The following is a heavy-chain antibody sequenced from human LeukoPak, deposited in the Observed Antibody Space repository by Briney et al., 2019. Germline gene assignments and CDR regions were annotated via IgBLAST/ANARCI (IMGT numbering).Heavy chain of an antibody. CDR3: ARWVGYGDYFDY. J-gene: IGHJ4*02. CDR2: IYTSGST. V-gene: IGHV4-61*02. Sequence: SETLSLTCTVSGGSISSGSYYWSWIRQPAGKGPEWIGRIYTSGSTNYNPSLKSRVTISVDTSKNQFSLKLSSVTAADTAVYYCARWVGYGDYFDYWGQGTLVTVSS. CDR1: GGSISSGSYY. D-gene: IGHD4-17*01.